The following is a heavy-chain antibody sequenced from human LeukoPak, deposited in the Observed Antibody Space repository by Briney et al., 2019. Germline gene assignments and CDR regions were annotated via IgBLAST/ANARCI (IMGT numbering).Heavy chain of an antibody. CDR3: ARGEYYYGSQISFDY. V-gene: IGHV3-48*03. J-gene: IGHJ4*02. Sequence: GGSLGLSCAASGFTFSSYEMNWVRQAPGKGLEWVSYISSSGSTIYYADSVKGRFTISRDNAKNSLYLQMNSLRAEDTAVYYCARGEYYYGSQISFDYWAREPWSPSPQ. CDR2: ISSSGSTI. CDR1: GFTFSSYE. D-gene: IGHD3-10*01.